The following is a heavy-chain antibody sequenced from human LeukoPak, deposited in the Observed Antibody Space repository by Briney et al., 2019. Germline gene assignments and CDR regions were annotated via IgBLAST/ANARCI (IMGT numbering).Heavy chain of an antibody. CDR3: ARVRITMVRGVRYYFDY. D-gene: IGHD3-10*01. CDR2: IYYSGST. CDR1: GGSISSYY. J-gene: IGHJ4*02. Sequence: KPSETLSLTCTVSGGSISSYYWSWIRQPPGKGLEWIGYIYYSGSTNYNPSLKSRVTISEDTSKNQFSLKLSSVTAADTAVYYCARVRITMVRGVRYYFDYWGQGTLVTVSS. V-gene: IGHV4-59*12.